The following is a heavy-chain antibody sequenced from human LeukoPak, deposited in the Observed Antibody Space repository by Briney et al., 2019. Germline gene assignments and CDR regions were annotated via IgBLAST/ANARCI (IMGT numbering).Heavy chain of an antibody. Sequence: SETLSLTCTVSGGSISSYYWSWLRQPPGKGLEWIGNIYYSGSTDYTPSLKSRVTISVDTSKKQFTLKLSSVTAADTAVYYCARGDIVVVPAAIWFDPWGQGTLVTVSS. V-gene: IGHV4-59*01. CDR1: GGSISSYY. D-gene: IGHD2-2*01. CDR2: IYYSGST. J-gene: IGHJ5*02. CDR3: ARGDIVVVPAAIWFDP.